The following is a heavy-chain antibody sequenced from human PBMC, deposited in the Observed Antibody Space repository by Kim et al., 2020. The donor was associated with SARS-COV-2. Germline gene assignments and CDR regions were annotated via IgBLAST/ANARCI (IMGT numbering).Heavy chain of an antibody. CDR2: INTNTGNP. V-gene: IGHV7-4-1*02. Sequence: ASVKVSCKASGYTFTSYAMNWVRQAPGQGLEWMGWINTNTGNPTYAQGFTGRFVFSLDTSVSTAYLQISSLKAEDTAVYYCARDLGGCASCYAYYYYGMDVWGQGTTVTVSS. J-gene: IGHJ6*02. D-gene: IGHD2-2*01. CDR1: GYTFTSYA. CDR3: ARDLGGCASCYAYYYYGMDV.